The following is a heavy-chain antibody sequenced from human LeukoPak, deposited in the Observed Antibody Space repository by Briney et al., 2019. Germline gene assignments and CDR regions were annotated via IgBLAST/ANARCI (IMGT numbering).Heavy chain of an antibody. CDR3: AREDGYYDSSGSYGY. Sequence: GASVKVSCKASGYTFSNNDINWVRQATGQGLEWMGWINPNSGGTNYAQRFQGRVTMTRDTSISTAYMELSRLRSDDTAVYYCAREDGYYDSSGSYGYWGQGTLVTVSS. J-gene: IGHJ4*02. CDR1: GYTFSNND. CDR2: INPNSGGT. V-gene: IGHV1-2*02. D-gene: IGHD3-22*01.